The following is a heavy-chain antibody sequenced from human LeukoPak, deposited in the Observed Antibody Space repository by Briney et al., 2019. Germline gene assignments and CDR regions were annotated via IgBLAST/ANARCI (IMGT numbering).Heavy chain of an antibody. J-gene: IGHJ6*02. Sequence: PSETLSLTCAVSGGSISSGGYSWSWIRQPPGKGLEWIGYIYYSGSTNYNPSLKSRVTISVDTSKNQFSLKLSSVTAADTAVYYCARHSRVTSWVMDVWGQGTTVTVSS. CDR2: IYYSGST. CDR1: GGSISSGGYS. CDR3: ARHSRVTSWVMDV. V-gene: IGHV4-61*08. D-gene: IGHD4-11*01.